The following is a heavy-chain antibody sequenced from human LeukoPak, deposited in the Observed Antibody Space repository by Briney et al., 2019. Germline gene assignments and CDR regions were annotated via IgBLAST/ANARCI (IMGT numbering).Heavy chain of an antibody. V-gene: IGHV3-23*01. Sequence: GGSLRLSCAASGFTFSSYAMSWVRQAPGKGLEWVSAISGSGGSTYYADSVKGRFTISRDNSKNTLYLQMNSPRAEDTAVYYCASRGITAIDLLDYWGQGTLVTVSS. J-gene: IGHJ4*02. CDR1: GFTFSSYA. CDR2: ISGSGGST. D-gene: IGHD5-18*01. CDR3: ASRGITAIDLLDY.